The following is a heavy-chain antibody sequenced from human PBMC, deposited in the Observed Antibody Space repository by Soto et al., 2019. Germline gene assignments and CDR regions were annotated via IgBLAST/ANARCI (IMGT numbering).Heavy chain of an antibody. CDR1: GFTFSSYG. V-gene: IGHV3-33*01. J-gene: IGHJ6*02. CDR3: AREARWELHYYGMDV. D-gene: IGHD1-26*01. Sequence: GGSLRLSCAASGFTFSSYGMHWVRQAPGKGLEWVAVIWYDGSNKYYADSVKGRFTISRDNSKNTLYLQMNSLRAEDTAVYYCAREARWELHYYGMDVWGQGTTVTVSS. CDR2: IWYDGSNK.